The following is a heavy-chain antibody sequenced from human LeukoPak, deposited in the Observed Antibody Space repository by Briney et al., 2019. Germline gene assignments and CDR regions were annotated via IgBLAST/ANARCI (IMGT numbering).Heavy chain of an antibody. J-gene: IGHJ4*02. CDR2: IYAGDSDT. CDR1: GYSFTSYW. V-gene: IGHV5-51*01. Sequence: GESLKISCKGSGYSFTSYWIGWVRQMPGKGLEWMGIIYAGDSDTRYSPSFQGQVTISVDKSISTTYLQWSSLKASDTAMYYCARHLGYCSSTTCYGGYYFDYWGQGTLVTVSS. CDR3: ARHLGYCSSTTCYGGYYFDY. D-gene: IGHD2-2*01.